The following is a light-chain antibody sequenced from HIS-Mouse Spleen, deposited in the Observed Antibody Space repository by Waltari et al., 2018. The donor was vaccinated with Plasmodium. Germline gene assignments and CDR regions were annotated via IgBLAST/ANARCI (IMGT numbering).Light chain of an antibody. CDR2: AAS. V-gene: IGKV1-17*01. Sequence: DIQITQSTYALSAAEGDRVPITYRARQGIRNDLGWYKQKPGKAPKRLIYAASSLQSGVPSRFSGSGSGTEFTLTISSLQPEDFATYYCLQHNSYPITFCQGTRLEIK. CDR1: QGIRND. J-gene: IGKJ5*01. CDR3: LQHNSYPIT.